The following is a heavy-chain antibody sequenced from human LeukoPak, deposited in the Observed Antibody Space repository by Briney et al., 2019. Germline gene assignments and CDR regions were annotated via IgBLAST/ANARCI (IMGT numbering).Heavy chain of an antibody. CDR2: IYYSGST. J-gene: IGHJ4*02. V-gene: IGHV4-59*01. CDR3: AKSNGYGLIDY. D-gene: IGHD5-12*01. CDR1: GGSISSYY. Sequence: SETLSLTCTVSGGSISSYYWSWIRQPPGKGLEWIGYIYYSGSTNYNPSLKSRVTISVDTSKNQFSLKLSSVTAADTAVYYCAKSNGYGLIDYWGQGTLVTVSS.